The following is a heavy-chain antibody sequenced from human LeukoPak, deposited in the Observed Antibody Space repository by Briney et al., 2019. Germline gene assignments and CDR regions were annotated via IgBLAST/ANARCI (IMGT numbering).Heavy chain of an antibody. CDR2: ISAYNGNT. Sequence: ASVKVSCKASGYTFTSYGISWVRQAPGQGLEWMGWISAYNGNTNYAQKLQGRVTMTTDTSTSTAYMELRSLRSDDTAVYYCARDHDPHYYDSSGYYDYWGQGTLVTVSS. D-gene: IGHD3-22*01. CDR3: ARDHDPHYYDSSGYYDY. J-gene: IGHJ4*02. V-gene: IGHV1-18*01. CDR1: GYTFTSYG.